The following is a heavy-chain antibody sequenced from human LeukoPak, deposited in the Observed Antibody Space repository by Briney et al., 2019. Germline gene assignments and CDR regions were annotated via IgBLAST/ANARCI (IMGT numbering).Heavy chain of an antibody. J-gene: IGHJ4*02. CDR1: GYTFTSYD. Sequence: ASVKVSCKASGYTFTSYDINWVRQATGQGLEWMGWMNPNSGNTGYAQKFQGRVTITRNTSISTAYMELSSLRSEDTAVYYCARWSLGTDQAALPFDYWGQGTLVTVSS. V-gene: IGHV1-8*03. CDR3: ARWSLGTDQAALPFDY. D-gene: IGHD2-21*02. CDR2: MNPNSGNT.